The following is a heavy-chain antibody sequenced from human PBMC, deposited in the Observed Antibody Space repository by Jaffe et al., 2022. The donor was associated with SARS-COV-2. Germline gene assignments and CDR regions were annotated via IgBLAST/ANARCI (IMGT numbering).Heavy chain of an antibody. CDR2: IYYSGST. V-gene: IGHV4-59*08. J-gene: IGHJ5*02. CDR1: GGSISSYY. D-gene: IGHD4-17*01. Sequence: QVQLQESGPGLVKPSETLSLTCTVSGGSISSYYWSWIRQPPGKGLEWIGYIYYSGSTNYNPSLKSRVTISVDTSKNQFSLKLSSVTAADTAVYYCARHSHDYGQRDWFDPWGQGTLVTVSS. CDR3: ARHSHDYGQRDWFDP.